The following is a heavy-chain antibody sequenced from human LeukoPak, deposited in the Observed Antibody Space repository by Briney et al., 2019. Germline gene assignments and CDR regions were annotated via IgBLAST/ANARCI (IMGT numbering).Heavy chain of an antibody. J-gene: IGHJ4*02. Sequence: PGGSLRLSCAASGFTFSTHNMNWVRQAPGKGLEWVSYISSSSSTIYYADSVKGRFTISRDDAKNSLYLQMNSLRAEDTAVYYCARGRPVDCWGQGTLVTVSS. CDR1: GFTFSTHN. CDR3: ARGRPVDC. CDR2: ISSSSSTI. V-gene: IGHV3-48*01.